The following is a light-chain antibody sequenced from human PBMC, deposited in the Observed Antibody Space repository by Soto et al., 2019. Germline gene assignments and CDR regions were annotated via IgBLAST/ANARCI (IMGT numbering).Light chain of an antibody. CDR3: SSYTTSSTQV. Sequence: QSALTQPASVSGSPGQSITISCTGTSSDVGYYNYVSWYQQHPVKAPKLMIYEVSNRPSGVSYRFSGSKSGNTASLAISGLQAEYEADYYCSSYTTSSTQVFGGGTKLTAL. J-gene: IGLJ3*02. CDR1: SSDVGYYNY. CDR2: EVS. V-gene: IGLV2-14*01.